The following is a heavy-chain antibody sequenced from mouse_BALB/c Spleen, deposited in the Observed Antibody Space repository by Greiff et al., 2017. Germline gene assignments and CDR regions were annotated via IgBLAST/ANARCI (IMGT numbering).Heavy chain of an antibody. CDR1: GFTFSDYY. CDR2: LSDGGSYT. V-gene: IGHV5-4*02. CDR3: ARGGDDGGFAY. D-gene: IGHD1-2*01. J-gene: IGHJ3*01. Sequence: EVKLQESGGGLVKPGGSLKLSCAASGFTFSDYYMYWVRQTPEKRLEWVATLSDGGSYTYYPDSVKGRFTISRDNAKNNLYMQMSSLKSEDTAMYYCARGGDDGGFAYWGQGTLVTVSA.